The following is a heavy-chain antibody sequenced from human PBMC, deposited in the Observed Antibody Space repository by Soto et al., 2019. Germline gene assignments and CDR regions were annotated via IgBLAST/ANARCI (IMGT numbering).Heavy chain of an antibody. D-gene: IGHD1-7*01. J-gene: IGHJ3*02. CDR2: INAGNGNT. V-gene: IGHV1-3*01. CDR3: ERGITETFYNWNYFRAFDI. Sequence: ASVKVSCKASGYTFTSYAMHWVRQAPGQRLEWMGWINAGNGNTKYSQKFQGRVTITRDTSASTAYMELSSLRSEDTAVYYCERGITETFYNWNYFRAFDIWGQGTMVTVSS. CDR1: GYTFTSYA.